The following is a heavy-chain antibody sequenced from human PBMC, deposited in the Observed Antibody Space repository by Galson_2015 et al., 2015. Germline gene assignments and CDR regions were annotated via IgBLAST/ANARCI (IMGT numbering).Heavy chain of an antibody. CDR3: ARDGNAYGDY. D-gene: IGHD4-17*01. Sequence: SLRLSCAASGFTFSSYGMHWVRRAPGKGLEWVAVIWYDGSNKYYADSVKGRFTISRDNSKNTLYLQMNSLRAEDTAVYYCARDGNAYGDYWGQGTLVTVSS. CDR2: IWYDGSNK. CDR1: GFTFSSYG. J-gene: IGHJ4*02. V-gene: IGHV3-33*01.